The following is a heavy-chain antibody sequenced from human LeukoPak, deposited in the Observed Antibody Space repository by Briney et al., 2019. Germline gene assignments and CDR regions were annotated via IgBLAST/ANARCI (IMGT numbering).Heavy chain of an antibody. CDR2: ISSSSSYT. CDR1: GFTFSSYR. J-gene: IGHJ4*02. D-gene: IGHD5-18*01. V-gene: IGHV3-21*01. CDR3: ARGVHLYSYVPFDY. Sequence: PGGSLRLSCAASGFTFSSYRMNWVRQAPGKGLEWVSSISSSSSYTYYADSVKGRFTISRDNAKNSLYLQMNSLRAEDTAVYYCARGVHLYSYVPFDYWGQGTLVTVSS.